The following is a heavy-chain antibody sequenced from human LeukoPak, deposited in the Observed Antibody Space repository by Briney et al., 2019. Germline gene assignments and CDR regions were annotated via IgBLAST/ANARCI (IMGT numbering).Heavy chain of an antibody. V-gene: IGHV3-30*02. J-gene: IGHJ4*02. CDR1: GFTFSSYG. CDR2: IRYDGSNK. D-gene: IGHD5-24*01. Sequence: PGGSLRLSCAASGFTFSSYGMHWVRQAPGKGLEWVAFIRYDGSNKYYADSVKGRFTISRDNSKNTLYLQMNSLRAEDTAVYYCAKDGFGGDGYNDYYFDYWGQGTLVTVSS. CDR3: AKDGFGGDGYNDYYFDY.